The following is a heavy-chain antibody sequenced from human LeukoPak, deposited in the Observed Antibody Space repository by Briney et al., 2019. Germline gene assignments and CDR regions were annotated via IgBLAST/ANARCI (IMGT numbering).Heavy chain of an antibody. V-gene: IGHV4-4*07. CDR2: IYTSGST. Sequence: PSETLSLTCTVSGGSISSYYWSWIRQPAGKGLEWIGRIYTSGSTNYNPSLKSRVTMSVDTSKNQFSLKLSSVTAADTAVYYCARVITAAGSYYYYGMDVWCQGTTVTVSS. D-gene: IGHD6-13*01. CDR3: ARVITAAGSYYYYGMDV. CDR1: GGSISSYY. J-gene: IGHJ6*02.